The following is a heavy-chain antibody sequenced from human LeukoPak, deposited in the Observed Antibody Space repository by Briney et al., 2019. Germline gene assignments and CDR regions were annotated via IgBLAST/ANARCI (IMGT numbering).Heavy chain of an antibody. V-gene: IGHV3-74*01. J-gene: IGHJ3*01. D-gene: IGHD3-10*01. CDR2: INNNGGST. CDR1: GFTLSNHW. Sequence: GGSLRLSWAASGFTLSNHWMHWVRQAPGKGLVWVSLINNNGGSTNYADSVKGRLTVSRDNAKKTLYLQINSLRAEDTAVYYCARAESSGRLALDLWGQGTVVTVSS. CDR3: ARAESSGRLALDL.